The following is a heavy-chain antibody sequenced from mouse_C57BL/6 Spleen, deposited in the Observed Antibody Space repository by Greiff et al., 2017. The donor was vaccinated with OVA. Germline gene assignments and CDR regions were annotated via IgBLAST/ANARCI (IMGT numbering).Heavy chain of an antibody. CDR2: ISSGSSTI. V-gene: IGHV5-17*01. Sequence: EVKLVESGGGLVKPGGSLKLSCAASGFTFSDYGMHWVRQAPEKGLEWVAYISSGSSTIYYADTVKGRVTITRDNAKNTLVLQMTSLRSEDTAMYYCATTGVEGYWGQGTTLTVSS. CDR3: ATTGVEGY. D-gene: IGHD1-1*01. J-gene: IGHJ2*01. CDR1: GFTFSDYG.